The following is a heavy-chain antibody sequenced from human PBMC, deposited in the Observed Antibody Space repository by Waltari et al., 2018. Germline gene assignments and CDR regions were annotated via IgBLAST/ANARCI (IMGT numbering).Heavy chain of an antibody. Sequence: EVQLVESGGGLVQPGRSLRLSCAASGFTFDDYAMHWVRQAPGKGLEWDSGISWNSGSIGYEDSGNGRFTISRDNAKNSLDLQMNSLRAEDTALYYCAKGHAHSSSINWFDPWGQGTLVTVSS. J-gene: IGHJ5*02. V-gene: IGHV3-9*01. CDR2: ISWNSGSI. CDR1: GFTFDDYA. D-gene: IGHD6-13*01. CDR3: AKGHAHSSSINWFDP.